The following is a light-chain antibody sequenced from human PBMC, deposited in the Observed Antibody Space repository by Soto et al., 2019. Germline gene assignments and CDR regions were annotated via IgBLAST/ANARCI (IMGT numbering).Light chain of an antibody. J-gene: IGKJ5*01. CDR1: QSVSSN. Sequence: EIVMTQSPATLSVSPGGRATLSCRASQSVSSNLAWYQQKPGQAPRLLIYGASTRATGIPARFSGSGSGTDFTLTISSLQSADFAVYYCQQYKNWPPITFGQGTRLEIK. CDR3: QQYKNWPPIT. CDR2: GAS. V-gene: IGKV3-15*01.